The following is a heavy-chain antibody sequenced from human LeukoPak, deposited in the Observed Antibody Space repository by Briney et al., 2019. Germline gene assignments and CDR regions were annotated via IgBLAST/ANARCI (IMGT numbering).Heavy chain of an antibody. CDR3: ARHFPLDRIAVAGLDY. Sequence: SETLSLTCAVYGGSFSGYYWSWIRQPPGKGLEWIGEINHSGSTNYNPSLKSRVTISVDTSKNQFSLKLSSVTAADTAVYYCARHFPLDRIAVAGLDYWGQGTLVTVSS. CDR2: INHSGST. J-gene: IGHJ4*02. V-gene: IGHV4-34*01. CDR1: GGSFSGYY. D-gene: IGHD6-19*01.